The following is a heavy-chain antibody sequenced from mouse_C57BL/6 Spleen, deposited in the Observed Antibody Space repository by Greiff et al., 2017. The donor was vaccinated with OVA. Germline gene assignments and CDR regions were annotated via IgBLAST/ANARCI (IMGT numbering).Heavy chain of an antibody. CDR3: GRARDSNYPYAMDY. CDR1: GFTFSSYA. V-gene: IGHV5-4*03. CDR2: ISDGGSYT. D-gene: IGHD2-5*01. J-gene: IGHJ4*01. Sequence: EVKLVESGGGLVKPGGSLKLSCAASGFTFSSYAMSWVRQTPEKRLEWVATISDGGSYTYYPDNVKGRFTISRDNAKNTLYLQMSHLKSEDTAMYYCGRARDSNYPYAMDYWGQGTSVTVSS.